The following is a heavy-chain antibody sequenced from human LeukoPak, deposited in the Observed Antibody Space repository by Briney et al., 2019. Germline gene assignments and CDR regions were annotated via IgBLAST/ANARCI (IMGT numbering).Heavy chain of an antibody. CDR1: GYSFTSYG. Sequence: ASVKVSCEPSGYSFTSYGISWVRQAPGQGLEWVGWISAYNGNTNYAQKLQGRVTMTTDTSTSTAYMELRSLRSDDTAVYYCARTSRNYGDYADYWGRGTLVTVSS. CDR2: ISAYNGNT. V-gene: IGHV1-18*01. CDR3: ARTSRNYGDYADY. D-gene: IGHD4-17*01. J-gene: IGHJ4*02.